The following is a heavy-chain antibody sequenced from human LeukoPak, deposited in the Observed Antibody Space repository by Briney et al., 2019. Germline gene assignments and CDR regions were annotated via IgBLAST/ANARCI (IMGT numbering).Heavy chain of an antibody. D-gene: IGHD1-26*01. J-gene: IGHJ5*02. CDR2: MNPNNGNT. V-gene: IGHV1-8*01. CDR3: VRDGVGLAISVNYWFDL. Sequence: GASVKVSCKASGFTFTRYDINWVRQATGQGLEWMGWMNPNNGNTGYAQTFQGRVTMTRDTFTSTAYMELRSLTSEDTAVYYCVRDGVGLAISVNYWFDLWGQGTLVTVSS. CDR1: GFTFTRYD.